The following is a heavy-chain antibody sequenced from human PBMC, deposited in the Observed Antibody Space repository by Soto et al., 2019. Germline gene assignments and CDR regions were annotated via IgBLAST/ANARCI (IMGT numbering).Heavy chain of an antibody. Sequence: GGSLRLSCAASGFTFSSYAMSWVRQAPGKGLEWVSAISGSGGSTYYADSVKGRFTISRDNSKNTLYLQMNSLRAEDTAVYYCAKAITSTIAARDAFDIWGQGTMVTVSS. CDR1: GFTFSSYA. CDR3: AKAITSTIAARDAFDI. V-gene: IGHV3-23*01. D-gene: IGHD6-6*01. CDR2: ISGSGGST. J-gene: IGHJ3*02.